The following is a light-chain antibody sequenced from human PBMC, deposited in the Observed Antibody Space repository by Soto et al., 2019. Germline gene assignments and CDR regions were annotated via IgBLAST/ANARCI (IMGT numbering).Light chain of an antibody. V-gene: IGKV1-5*03. Sequence: DIQMTQSPSTLSASVGDSVSINCRASQSISAWLAWYQQKPGKAPRLLIYKASTLEIGVPSRFSGSGSGTEFTLTISSLQPDDAEIYYCQHYNDYSWTFGQGTKGDIK. CDR2: KAS. CDR1: QSISAW. CDR3: QHYNDYSWT. J-gene: IGKJ1*01.